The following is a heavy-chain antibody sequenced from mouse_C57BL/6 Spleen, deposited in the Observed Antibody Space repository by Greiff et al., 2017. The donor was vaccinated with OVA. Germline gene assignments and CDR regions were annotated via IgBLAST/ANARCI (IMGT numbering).Heavy chain of an antibody. V-gene: IGHV1-50*01. CDR1: GYTFTSYW. CDR3: AREGPLGY. Sequence: VQLQQPGAKLVKPGASVKLSCKASGYTFTSYWMQWVKQRPGQGLEWIGEIDPSDSYTNYNQKFKGKATLTVNTSSSTAYMQLSSLTSEDSAVYYCAREGPLGYWGQGTTLTVSS. J-gene: IGHJ2*01. CDR2: IDPSDSYT. D-gene: IGHD4-1*01.